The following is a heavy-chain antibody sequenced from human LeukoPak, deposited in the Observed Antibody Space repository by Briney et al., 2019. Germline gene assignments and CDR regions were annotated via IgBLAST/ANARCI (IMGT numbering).Heavy chain of an antibody. V-gene: IGHV3-30-3*02. CDR1: GFTFSSYA. Sequence: GGSLRLSCAASGFTFSSYAMHWVRQAPGKGLEWVAVISYDGSNKYYADSVKGRFTISRDNAKNSLYLQMNSLRAEDTALYYCAKHHLRQRNDAFDIWGQGTMVTVSS. J-gene: IGHJ3*02. D-gene: IGHD3-3*01. CDR2: ISYDGSNK. CDR3: AKHHLRQRNDAFDI.